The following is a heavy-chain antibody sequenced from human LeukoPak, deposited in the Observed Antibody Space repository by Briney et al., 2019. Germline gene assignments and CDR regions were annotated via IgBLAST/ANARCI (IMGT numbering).Heavy chain of an antibody. CDR2: IYYSGST. V-gene: IGHV4-39*07. CDR1: GGSISSSNYY. D-gene: IGHD3-10*01. J-gene: IGHJ4*02. Sequence: SETLSLTCTVSGGSISSSNYYWGWIRQPPGKGLEWIGSIYYSGSTYYSPSLKSRVTISVDTSKNQFSLKLSSVTAADTAVYYCARDGYYYGSGSYSPFDYWGQGTLVTVSS. CDR3: ARDGYYYGSGSYSPFDY.